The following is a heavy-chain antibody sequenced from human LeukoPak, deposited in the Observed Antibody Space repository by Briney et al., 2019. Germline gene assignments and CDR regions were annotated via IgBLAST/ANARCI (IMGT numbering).Heavy chain of an antibody. CDR2: IKSKTDGGTT. CDR1: GFTFGDYA. Sequence: PGGSLRLSCTASGFTFGDYAMSWVRQAPGKGLEWVGRIKSKTDGGTTDYAAPVKGRFTISRDDSKNTLYLQMNSLKTEDTAVYYCTTEWLVLQYFQHWGQGTLVTVSS. J-gene: IGHJ1*01. CDR3: TTEWLVLQYFQH. D-gene: IGHD6-19*01. V-gene: IGHV3-15*01.